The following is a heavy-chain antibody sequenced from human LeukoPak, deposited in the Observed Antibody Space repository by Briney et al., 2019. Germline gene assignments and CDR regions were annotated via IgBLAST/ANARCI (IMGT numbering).Heavy chain of an antibody. CDR2: ISGSGGST. Sequence: GGSLRLSCAASGFTFSSYAMSWVRQAPGKGLEWVSAISGSGGSTYYADSVKGRFTISRDNSKNTLYLQMNSLRAEDTAVYYCARVLGRSGYASWGLDPWGQGTLVTVSS. CDR3: ARVLGRSGYASWGLDP. J-gene: IGHJ5*02. D-gene: IGHD3-3*01. V-gene: IGHV3-23*01. CDR1: GFTFSSYA.